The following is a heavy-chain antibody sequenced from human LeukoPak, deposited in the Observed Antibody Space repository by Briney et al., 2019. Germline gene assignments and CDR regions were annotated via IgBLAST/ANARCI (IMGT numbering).Heavy chain of an antibody. V-gene: IGHV3-30*03. CDR1: GFTFSSYG. Sequence: GGSLRLSCAASGFTFSSYGMHWVRQAPGKGLEWVAVISYDGSNKYYADSVKGRFTISRDNSKNTLYLQMNSLRAEDTAVYYCACLPQDGYNYVGYFDYWGQGTLVTVSS. D-gene: IGHD5-24*01. CDR3: ACLPQDGYNYVGYFDY. J-gene: IGHJ4*02. CDR2: ISYDGSNK.